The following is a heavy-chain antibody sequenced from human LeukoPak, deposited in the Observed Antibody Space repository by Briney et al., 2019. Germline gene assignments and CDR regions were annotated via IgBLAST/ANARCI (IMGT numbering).Heavy chain of an antibody. Sequence: PGGSLRLSCAASGFTFSSYWMHWVRQAPGKGLVWVSRINSDGSSTSYADSVKGRFTISRDNAKNTLYLQMNSLRAEDTAVYYCAREDSSGWYVVVGYWGQGTLVTVSS. V-gene: IGHV3-74*01. CDR3: AREDSSGWYVVVGY. D-gene: IGHD6-19*01. CDR1: GFTFSSYW. CDR2: INSDGSST. J-gene: IGHJ4*02.